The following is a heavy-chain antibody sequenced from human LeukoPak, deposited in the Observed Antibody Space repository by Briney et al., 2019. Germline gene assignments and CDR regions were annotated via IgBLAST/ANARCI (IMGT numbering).Heavy chain of an antibody. D-gene: IGHD2-2*02. CDR3: GSRCSIFLCYILLSQDWFDP. Sequence: PSETLSLTCTVSGDSLSSSSYYWGWIRQPPGKGLEWIGSIYYSGSTYYNPSLKSRVTISVDTSKNQFSLKLSSATAADTAVYDCGSRCSIFLCYILLSQDWFDPFVQATLVTVCS. V-gene: IGHV4-39*01. CDR2: IYYSGST. J-gene: IGHJ5*02. CDR1: GDSLSSSSYY.